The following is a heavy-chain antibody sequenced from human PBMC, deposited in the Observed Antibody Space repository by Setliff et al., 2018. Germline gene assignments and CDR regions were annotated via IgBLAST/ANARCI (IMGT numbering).Heavy chain of an antibody. CDR2: ISPSSIYI. CDR3: ARGRPLYSSPVDY. V-gene: IGHV3-21*04. J-gene: IGHJ4*02. D-gene: IGHD6-13*01. Sequence: GESLKISCAASGFTFSTYSMHWVRQAPGKGLEWVSSISPSSIYIYYAGSVKGRFTISRDNAKNSLYLQMTSLRAEDTALYYCARGRPLYSSPVDYWGQGTLVTVSS. CDR1: GFTFSTYS.